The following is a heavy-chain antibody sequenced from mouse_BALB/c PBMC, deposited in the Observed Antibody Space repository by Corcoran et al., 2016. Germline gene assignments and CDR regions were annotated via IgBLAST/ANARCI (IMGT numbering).Heavy chain of an antibody. V-gene: IGHV1S136*01. Sequence: EVQLQHSGPELVKPGASVKMSCMASGYTFTSYVMHWVKQKPGQGLEWIGYINPYNDGTKYNEKFKGKATLTSDKSSSTAYMELSSLTSEDSAVYYCARRDDLVLGAYWGQGTLVTVSA. CDR1: GYTFTSYV. CDR3: ARRDDLVLGAY. D-gene: IGHD2-12*01. CDR2: INPYNDGT. J-gene: IGHJ3*01.